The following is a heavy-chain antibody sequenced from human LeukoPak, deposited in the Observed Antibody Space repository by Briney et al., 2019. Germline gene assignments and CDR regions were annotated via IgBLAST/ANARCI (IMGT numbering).Heavy chain of an antibody. CDR3: ASGRRIVVVPAAIAY. V-gene: IGHV3-30-3*01. Sequence: GGSLRLSCAASGFTFSSYAMHWVRQAPGKGLEWVAVISYDGSNKYYADSVKGRFTISRDNSKNTLYLQMNSLRAEDTAVYYCASGRRIVVVPAAIAYWGQGTLVTVSS. CDR2: ISYDGSNK. D-gene: IGHD2-2*01. J-gene: IGHJ4*02. CDR1: GFTFSSYA.